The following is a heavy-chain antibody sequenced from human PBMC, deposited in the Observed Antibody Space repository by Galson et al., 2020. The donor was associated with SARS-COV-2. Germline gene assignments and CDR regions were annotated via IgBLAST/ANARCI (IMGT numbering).Heavy chain of an antibody. V-gene: IGHV1-18*01. D-gene: IGHD2-2*01. J-gene: IGHJ3*01. Sequence: ASVKVSCKASGYTFSRYGISWVRQAPGQGLEWMGWISDYNGNTNYAQKVQGRVTWTADTSTSTAYMELRSLRSDDTAMYYCARQGHCSNNRCSYTGSDAFDVWGQGTMVTVSS. CDR1: GYTFSRYG. CDR3: ARQGHCSNNRCSYTGSDAFDV. CDR2: ISDYNGNT.